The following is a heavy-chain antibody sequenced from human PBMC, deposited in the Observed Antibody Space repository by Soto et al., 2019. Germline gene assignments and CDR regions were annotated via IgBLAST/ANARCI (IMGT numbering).Heavy chain of an antibody. J-gene: IGHJ5*02. CDR3: ARNALLWFGELKDGWCDP. CDR2: ISYDGSNK. Sequence: QVQLVESGGGVVQPGRSLRLSCAASGFTFSSYAIHWVRQAPGKGLEGVAVISYDGSNKYYADSVKGRFTISGDNSNNTLYLQMNSPRAEDTAVYYCARNALLWFGELKDGWCDPWGQGTLVPVSS. CDR1: GFTFSSYA. D-gene: IGHD3-10*01. V-gene: IGHV3-30-3*01.